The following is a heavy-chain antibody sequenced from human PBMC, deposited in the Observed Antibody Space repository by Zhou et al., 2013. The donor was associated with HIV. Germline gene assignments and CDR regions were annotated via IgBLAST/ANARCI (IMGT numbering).Heavy chain of an antibody. Sequence: QVQLVQSGTEVKKPGASVKVSCQASGYSFTSYGVSWVRQAPGQGLEWMGIINPSGGSTSYAQKFQGRVTMTRDTSTSTVYMELSSLRSEDTAVYYCARDRIAAAGTMEYYFDYWGQGTLVTVSS. D-gene: IGHD6-13*01. CDR1: GYSFTSYG. V-gene: IGHV1-46*03. CDR2: INPSGGST. J-gene: IGHJ4*02. CDR3: ARDRIAAAGTMEYYFDY.